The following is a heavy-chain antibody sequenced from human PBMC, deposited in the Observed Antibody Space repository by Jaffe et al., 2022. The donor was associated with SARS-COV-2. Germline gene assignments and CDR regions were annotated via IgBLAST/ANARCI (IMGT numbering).Heavy chain of an antibody. J-gene: IGHJ6*02. CDR1: GYSFTNYW. D-gene: IGHD1-20*01. CDR2: IYPDDSDT. CDR3: ARHQLLTGTTGYYYGMDV. Sequence: EVQLVQSGAEVKKPGESLKISCKGSGYSFTNYWIGWVRQMPGKGLEWMGIIYPDDSDTRYSPSFQGQVTISADKSISTAYLQWYSLKASDTAMYYCARHQLLTGTTGYYYGMDVWGQGTTVTVSS. V-gene: IGHV5-51*01.